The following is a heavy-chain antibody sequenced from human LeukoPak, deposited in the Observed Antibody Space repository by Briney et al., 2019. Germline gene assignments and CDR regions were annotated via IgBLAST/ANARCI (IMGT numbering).Heavy chain of an antibody. J-gene: IGHJ4*02. Sequence: GGSLRLSCADSGFTFRNYVVSCVRQAPGKGLEWVSAISGSGGSTYYAASVEGRFTISRDNSKNKLFLQRNSLRGEDKALYYCAKDMGESWSYFLDYWGQGTLVTVSS. D-gene: IGHD1-26*01. CDR2: ISGSGGST. CDR3: AKDMGESWSYFLDY. CDR1: GFTFRNYV. V-gene: IGHV3-23*01.